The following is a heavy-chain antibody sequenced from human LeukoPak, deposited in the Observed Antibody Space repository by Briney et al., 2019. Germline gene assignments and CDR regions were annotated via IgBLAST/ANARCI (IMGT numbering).Heavy chain of an antibody. V-gene: IGHV4-59*01. CDR1: GGSISSYY. CDR2: IYYSGST. Sequence: SETLSLTCTVSGGSISSYYWSWIRQPPGKGLEWIGYIYYSGSTNYNPSLKSRVTISVDTSKNQFSLKLSSVTAADTAVYYCARDIRRDGYKLDYWGQGTLVTVSS. CDR3: ARDIRRDGYKLDY. D-gene: IGHD5-24*01. J-gene: IGHJ4*02.